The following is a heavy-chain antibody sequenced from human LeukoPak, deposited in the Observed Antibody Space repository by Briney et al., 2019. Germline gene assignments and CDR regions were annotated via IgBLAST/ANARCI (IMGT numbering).Heavy chain of an antibody. D-gene: IGHD3-9*01. V-gene: IGHV3-30-3*01. Sequence: PGGSLRPSCAASGFTFSSYAMHWVRQAPGKGLEWVAVISYDGSNKYYADSVKDRFTISRDNSKNTLYLQMNSLRAEDTAVYYCAREYYDILTGYIDYWGQGTLVTVSS. CDR3: AREYYDILTGYIDY. CDR1: GFTFSSYA. J-gene: IGHJ4*02. CDR2: ISYDGSNK.